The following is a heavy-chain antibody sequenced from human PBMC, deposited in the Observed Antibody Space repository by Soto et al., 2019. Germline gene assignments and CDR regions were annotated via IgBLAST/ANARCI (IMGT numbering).Heavy chain of an antibody. CDR3: ATNCTSTSCYGAMEV. D-gene: IGHD2-2*01. CDR1: GYTFVDYD. Sequence: QVQLVQSGAEVKKPGASVKVSCKASGYTFVDYDITWVRQAPGQGLEWMGWSNTYNANTNYAQKLQGRVTLTTDTSTSTAYMALRSLRSDDTAVYYCATNCTSTSCYGAMEVWGQGALVTVSS. CDR2: SNTYNANT. J-gene: IGHJ4*02. V-gene: IGHV1-18*01.